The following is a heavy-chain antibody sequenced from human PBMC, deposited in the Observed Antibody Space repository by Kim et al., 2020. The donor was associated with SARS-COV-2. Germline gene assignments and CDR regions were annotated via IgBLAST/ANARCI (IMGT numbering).Heavy chain of an antibody. V-gene: IGHV3-33*01. D-gene: IGHD3-9*01. CDR2: IWYDGSNK. CDR1: GFTFSSYG. Sequence: GGSLRLSCAASGFTFSSYGMHWVRQAPGKGLQWVAVIWYDGSNKYYADSVKGRFTISRDNSKNTLYLQMNSLRAEDTAVYYCARDDYDILTGGIWPRLNYWGQGTLVTVSS. CDR3: ARDDYDILTGGIWPRLNY. J-gene: IGHJ4*02.